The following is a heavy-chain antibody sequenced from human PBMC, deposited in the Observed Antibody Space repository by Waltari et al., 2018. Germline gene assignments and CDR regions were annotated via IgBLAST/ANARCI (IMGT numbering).Heavy chain of an antibody. V-gene: IGHV3-53*01. Sequence: EVQLVESGGGLMQPGGSLRLCCAASGFTVSNNYMSWVRQAPGKGLECVSVIYSGGTTHYADSVKGRFTISRDNSKNTLYLQMNSLRAEDTAVYYCARGAPRDWGQGTLVTVSS. CDR1: GFTVSNNY. CDR2: IYSGGTT. J-gene: IGHJ4*02. CDR3: ARGAPRD.